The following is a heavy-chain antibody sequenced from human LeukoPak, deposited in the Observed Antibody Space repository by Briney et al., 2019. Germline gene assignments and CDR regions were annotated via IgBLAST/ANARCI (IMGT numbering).Heavy chain of an antibody. CDR2: ISWNSGSI. CDR3: AKATITMISYTGVSFDY. Sequence: PGRSLRLSCAASGFTFDDYAMHWVRQAPGKGLEWVSGISWNSGSIGYADSVKGRFTISRDNAKNSLYLQMNSLRAEDTALYYCAKATITMISYTGVSFDYWGQGTLVTVSS. CDR1: GFTFDDYA. D-gene: IGHD3-22*01. V-gene: IGHV3-9*01. J-gene: IGHJ4*02.